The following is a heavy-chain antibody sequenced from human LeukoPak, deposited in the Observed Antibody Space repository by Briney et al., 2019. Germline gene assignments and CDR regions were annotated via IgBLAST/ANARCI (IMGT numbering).Heavy chain of an antibody. CDR3: VRESEYYFDHSASFDY. CDR2: MSSDGNAM. V-gene: IGHV3-30-3*01. CDR1: GYTFTAYL. Sequence: GGSLRLSCAASGYTFTAYLIHWVRQAPGKGLEWVAVMSSDGNAMFYADSVKGRFTISRDNSKNTLYLQMNSLRAEDTAVYYCVRESEYYFDHSASFDYWGQGTLVTVSS. J-gene: IGHJ4*02. D-gene: IGHD3-22*01.